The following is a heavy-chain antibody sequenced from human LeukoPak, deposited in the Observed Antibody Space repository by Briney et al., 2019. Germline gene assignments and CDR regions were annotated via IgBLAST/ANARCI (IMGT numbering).Heavy chain of an antibody. V-gene: IGHV1-2*02. J-gene: IGHJ4*02. CDR3: ARDAGYCTGGSCWYFDH. CDR1: GFTFSSYA. CDR2: INLNSGGT. D-gene: IGHD2-15*01. Sequence: GGSLRLSCAASGFTFSSYAMHWVRQAPGQGLEWMGWINLNSGGTNFAQRFQGRVTMTRDTSISTAYMDLSRLISDDTAVYYCARDAGYCTGGSCWYFDHWGQGTLVTVSS.